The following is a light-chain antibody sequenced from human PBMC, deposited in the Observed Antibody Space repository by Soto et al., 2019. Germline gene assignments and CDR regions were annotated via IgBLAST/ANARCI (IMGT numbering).Light chain of an antibody. CDR1: SSDVGRYDY. J-gene: IGLJ1*01. CDR2: EVS. Sequence: QSALTQPASVSGSPGQSITISCTGTSSDVGRYDYVSWYQQHPGKAPRLMIYEVSNRPSGVSYRFSGSKSGNTASLTISGLQAEDEADYFCNSFTSSPTPWYVFGTGTKLTVL. V-gene: IGLV2-14*01. CDR3: NSFTSSPTPWYV.